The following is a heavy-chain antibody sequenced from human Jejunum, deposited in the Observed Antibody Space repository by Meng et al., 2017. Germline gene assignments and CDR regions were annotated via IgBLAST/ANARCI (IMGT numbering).Heavy chain of an antibody. CDR1: GGSVSIGFYY. J-gene: IGHJ4*02. CDR2: ISDSGTI. CDR3: ARDSETYPTYFDC. V-gene: IGHV4-61*03. D-gene: IGHD5-24*01. Sequence: VRFQRAARGLGRPSEPLSRTCTVSGGSVSIGFYYWSWTRAPPGKGLEWIGYISDSGTISDNPSLKSRVTMSVDTSKNPFSLKLTSVTAADTAVYFCARDSETYPTYFDCWGQGTLVTVSS.